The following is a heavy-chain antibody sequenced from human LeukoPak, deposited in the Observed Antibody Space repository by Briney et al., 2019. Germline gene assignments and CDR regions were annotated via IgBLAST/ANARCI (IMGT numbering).Heavy chain of an antibody. CDR2: IRYDGSNK. D-gene: IGHD3-10*01. CDR3: AKVRPRTMVRGVHFDY. CDR1: GFPFSTYG. Sequence: QAGGSLRLSCAASGFPFSTYGMHWVRQAPGKGLEWVAFIRYDGSNKYYADSVKGRFTISRDNSKNTLYLQMNSLRAEDTAVYYCAKVRPRTMVRGVHFDYWGQGTLVTVSS. J-gene: IGHJ4*02. V-gene: IGHV3-30*02.